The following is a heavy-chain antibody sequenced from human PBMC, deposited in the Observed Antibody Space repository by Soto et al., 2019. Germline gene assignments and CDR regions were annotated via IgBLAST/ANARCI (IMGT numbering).Heavy chain of an antibody. J-gene: IGHJ5*02. V-gene: IGHV3-23*01. D-gene: IGHD3-10*01. CDR3: AKHRLWFGPAWGGWFDP. Sequence: GGSLRLSCAASGFTFSSYAMSWVRQAPGKGLEWVSAISGSGGSTYYADSVKGRFTISRDNSKNTLYLQMNSLRAEDTAVYYCAKHRLWFGPAWGGWFDPWGQGTLVTVSS. CDR1: GFTFSSYA. CDR2: ISGSGGST.